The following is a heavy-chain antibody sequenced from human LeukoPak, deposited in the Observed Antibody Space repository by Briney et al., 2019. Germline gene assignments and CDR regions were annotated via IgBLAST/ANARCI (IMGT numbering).Heavy chain of an antibody. D-gene: IGHD3-16*01. CDR3: ARLHWESGGIDFYFYMDV. V-gene: IGHV1-8*01. CDR1: GYTFTSSV. Sequence: GASVKVSCKASGYTFTSSVINWVRQAPGQGLEWMASMNPNNGNTAYARKFQGRVTMTRNTSIGTAYLELSALRSEDTAVYYCARLHWESGGIDFYFYMDVWGKGTTVTVSS. J-gene: IGHJ6*03. CDR2: MNPNNGNT.